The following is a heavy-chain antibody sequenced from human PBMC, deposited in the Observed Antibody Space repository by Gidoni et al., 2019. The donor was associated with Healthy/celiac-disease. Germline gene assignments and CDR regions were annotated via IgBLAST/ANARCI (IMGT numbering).Heavy chain of an antibody. Sequence: EVQLVESGGGLVQPGGSLRLSCAASGFTVSSNYMSWVRQAPGKGLECVSVIYSGGSTYYADSVKGRFTISRDNSKNTLYLQMNSLRAEDTAVYYCASGVVTSRYYYYGMDVWGQGTTVTVSS. CDR2: IYSGGST. CDR3: ASGVVTSRYYYYGMDV. J-gene: IGHJ6*02. D-gene: IGHD2-2*01. CDR1: GFTVSSNY. V-gene: IGHV3-66*01.